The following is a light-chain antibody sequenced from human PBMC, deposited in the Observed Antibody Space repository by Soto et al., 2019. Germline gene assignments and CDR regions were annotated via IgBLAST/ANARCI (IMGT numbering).Light chain of an antibody. CDR1: QSVTTW. V-gene: IGKV1-12*01. CDR3: QQARYFPFT. CDR2: SAS. J-gene: IGKJ3*01. Sequence: DIQMTQSPSFVSASVGDRVTITCRASQSVTTWLAWYQQRPGKAPRLLIHSASSLRSGVPSRFSGSGSGAEFTLTIGSLHPEDEATYFCQQARYFPFTFGPGTTVAI.